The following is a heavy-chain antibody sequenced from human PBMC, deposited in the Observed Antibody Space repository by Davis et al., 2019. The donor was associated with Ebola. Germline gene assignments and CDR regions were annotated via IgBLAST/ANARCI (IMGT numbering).Heavy chain of an antibody. CDR1: GGSMSSYY. V-gene: IGHV4-59*12. CDR3: ARGRRYEGWFDP. Sequence: SETLSLTCTVSGGSMSSYYWSWFRQTPGKGLEWIGYVSSSGSTNYNSSLESRVTISVDTSKNQFSLKLSSVTAADTAVYYCARGRRYEGWFDPWGQGTLVTVSS. J-gene: IGHJ5*02. CDR2: VSSSGST. D-gene: IGHD1-1*01.